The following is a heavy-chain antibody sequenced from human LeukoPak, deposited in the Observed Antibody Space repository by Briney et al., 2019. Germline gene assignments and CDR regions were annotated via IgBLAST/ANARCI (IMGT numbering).Heavy chain of an antibody. V-gene: IGHV3-53*01. CDR3: AKDRFCSAGNCYSRPTVTTRFDY. CDR2: IYSGGST. D-gene: IGHD2-15*01. Sequence: PGGSLRLSCAASGFTVSSNYMSWVRQAPGKGLEWVSVIYSGGSTYYADSVKGRFTISRDNSKNTLFLQMNSLRAEDTAVYYCAKDRFCSAGNCYSRPTVTTRFDYWGQGTQVTVSS. J-gene: IGHJ4*02. CDR1: GFTVSSNY.